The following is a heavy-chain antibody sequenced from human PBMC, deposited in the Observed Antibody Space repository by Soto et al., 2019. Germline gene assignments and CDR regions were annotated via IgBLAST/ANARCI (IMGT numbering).Heavy chain of an antibody. CDR2: ISAYNGST. Sequence: QVQLVQSGAEVKKPGASVKVSCKASGYIFTSYPITWVRQSAGQGLEGLGWISAYNGSTNYAQKLQGRVTITTDTSTSTAYMELRSLRSDDTAVYYCARDSPPPREWGQGTLFTVAS. CDR3: ARDSPPPRE. J-gene: IGHJ4*02. V-gene: IGHV1-18*01. CDR1: GYIFTSYP.